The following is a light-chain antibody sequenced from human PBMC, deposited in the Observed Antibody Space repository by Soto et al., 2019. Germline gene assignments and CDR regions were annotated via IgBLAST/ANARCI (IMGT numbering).Light chain of an antibody. CDR2: DVS. CDR3: SAYTSSSALVV. CDR1: SSDVGGYNY. J-gene: IGLJ2*01. V-gene: IGLV2-14*01. Sequence: QSALTQPASVSGSPGQSITISCTGTSSDVGGYNYVSWYQQHPGKAPKLMIYDVSKRPSGVSNRFSGSKSGNAASLTISGLQAEVEADYYCSAYTSSSALVVFGGGTKLTV.